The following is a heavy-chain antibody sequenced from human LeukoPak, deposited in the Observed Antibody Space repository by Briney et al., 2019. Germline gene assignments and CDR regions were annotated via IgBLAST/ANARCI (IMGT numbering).Heavy chain of an antibody. CDR1: GFSFSIHW. CDR3: ASFGISWRSSY. V-gene: IGHV3-74*01. CDR2: ISDDGSYT. J-gene: IGHJ4*02. D-gene: IGHD2-21*01. Sequence: GGSLRLSCAASGFSFSIHWVHWVRQAPGKGLVWVSRISDDGSYTSNVDSVKGRFTISRDNVNNMLYLHMNSLRAEDTAVYYCASFGISWRSSYWGQGTLVTVSS.